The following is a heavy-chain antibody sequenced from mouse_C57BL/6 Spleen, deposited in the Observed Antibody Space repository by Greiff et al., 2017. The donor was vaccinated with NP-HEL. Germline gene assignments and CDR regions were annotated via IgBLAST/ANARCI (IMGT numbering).Heavy chain of an antibody. J-gene: IGHJ2*01. Sequence: EVQLQQSGAELVRPGASVKLSCTASGFNIKDDYMHWVKQRPEQGLEWIGWIDPENGDTEYAPKFQGKATITADTSSNTAYLQLSSLTSEDTAVYYCTLLSYYFDYWGQCTTLTVSS. CDR3: TLLSYYFDY. CDR1: GFNIKDDY. D-gene: IGHD6-1*01. V-gene: IGHV14-4*01. CDR2: IDPENGDT.